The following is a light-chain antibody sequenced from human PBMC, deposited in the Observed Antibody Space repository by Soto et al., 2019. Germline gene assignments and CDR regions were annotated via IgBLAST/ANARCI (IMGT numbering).Light chain of an antibody. V-gene: IGKV3-20*01. CDR2: GAS. CDR1: QSVSSSS. J-gene: IGKJ2*02. CDR3: QQCGRSLCT. Sequence: DIVLTQSPGTLTLSAGETATLSCRASQSVSSSSLAWYQQKPGQAPRLLIHGASIRATGIPDSFSGSGSGTDFTLTISRLEPEDFAVYYCQQCGRSLCTFGQGTKLEIK.